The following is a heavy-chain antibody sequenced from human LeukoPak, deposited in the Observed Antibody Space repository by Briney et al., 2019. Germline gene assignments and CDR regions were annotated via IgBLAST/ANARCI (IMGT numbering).Heavy chain of an antibody. D-gene: IGHD3-10*01. CDR1: GFTFSSYA. J-gene: IGHJ3*02. CDR3: SKDQVPMFRGVITAFDI. V-gene: IGHV3-23*01. Sequence: GGSLRLFCAASGFTFSSYAMSWVRQAPGKEREWVSSINVSGGSTYYADSVKGRLTTSRDNTKNTLYLQMNSLRAEDTAVYYCSKDQVPMFRGVITAFDIWGQGTMVTVSS. CDR2: INVSGGST.